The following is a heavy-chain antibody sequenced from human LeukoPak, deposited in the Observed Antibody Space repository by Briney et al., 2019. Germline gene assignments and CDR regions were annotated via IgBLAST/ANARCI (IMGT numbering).Heavy chain of an antibody. CDR3: ARIWGSPPYFDY. CDR2: ISWNSGGI. V-gene: IGHV3-9*01. D-gene: IGHD3-16*01. Sequence: GGSLRLSCAASGFTFDDYAMHWVRQAPGKGLEWVSGISWNSGGIGYADSVKGRFTISRDNAKNSLYLQMNSLRAEDTALYYCARIWGSPPYFDYWGQGTLVTVSS. CDR1: GFTFDDYA. J-gene: IGHJ4*02.